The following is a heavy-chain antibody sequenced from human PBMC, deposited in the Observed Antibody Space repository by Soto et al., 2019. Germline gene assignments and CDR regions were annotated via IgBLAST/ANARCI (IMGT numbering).Heavy chain of an antibody. CDR3: AGVVTVVTAFHSWYFDL. Sequence: QVQLVQSGAAVKKPGSSVKVSCKASGGTFSSYAISWVRQAPGQGLEWMGGLIPIFGTANYAQKFQGRDTTTADASTSXTYMERSGLRSQATAVSYGAGVVTVVTAFHSWYFDLWGRGTLVTVSS. V-gene: IGHV1-69*12. D-gene: IGHD2-21*02. CDR2: LIPIFGTA. CDR1: GGTFSSYA. J-gene: IGHJ2*01.